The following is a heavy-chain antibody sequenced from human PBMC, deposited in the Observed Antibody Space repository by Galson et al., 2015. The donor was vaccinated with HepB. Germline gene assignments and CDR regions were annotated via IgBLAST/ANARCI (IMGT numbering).Heavy chain of an antibody. CDR1: GYTFTSYG. CDR2: ISAYNGNT. Sequence: SVKVSCKASGYTFTSYGISWVRQAPGQGLEWMGWISAYNGNTNYAQKLQGRVTMTTDTSTSTAYMELRSLRSDDTAVYYCAGEVYATRPPNYCYYYGMDVWGQGTTVTVS. CDR3: AGEVYATRPPNYCYYYGMDV. D-gene: IGHD2-8*01. J-gene: IGHJ6*02. V-gene: IGHV1-18*01.